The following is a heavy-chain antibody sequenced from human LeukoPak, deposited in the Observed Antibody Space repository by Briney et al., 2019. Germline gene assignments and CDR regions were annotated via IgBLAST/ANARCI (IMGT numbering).Heavy chain of an antibody. CDR3: ARARNGTLKY. CDR1: GFTFSHYA. CDR2: ISYDGSHQ. D-gene: IGHD1-26*01. Sequence: GSLRLSCAASGFTFSHYAMHWVRQAPGKGLEWVAVISYDGSHQYSADSVKGRLSISRDNSRHTLYLQMNSLRPEDTVVYYCARARNGTLKYWGQGTLVIVSS. V-gene: IGHV3-30*01. J-gene: IGHJ4*02.